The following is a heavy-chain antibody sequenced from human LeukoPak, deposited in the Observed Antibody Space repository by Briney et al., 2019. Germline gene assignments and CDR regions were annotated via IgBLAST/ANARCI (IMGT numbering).Heavy chain of an antibody. CDR2: ISGSGGST. Sequence: QPGGSLRLSCAASGFTFSSYAMSWVRQAPGKGLEWVSAISGSGGSTYYADSVKGRFTISRDNSKYTLYLQMNSLRAEDTAVYYCAKDWDQLRSGHFGYWGQGTLVTVSS. V-gene: IGHV3-23*01. CDR1: GFTFSSYA. CDR3: AKDWDQLRSGHFGY. D-gene: IGHD2-2*01. J-gene: IGHJ4*02.